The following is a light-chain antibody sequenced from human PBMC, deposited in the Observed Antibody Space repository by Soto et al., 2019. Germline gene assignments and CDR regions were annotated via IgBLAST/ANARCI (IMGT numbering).Light chain of an antibody. CDR3: QQYGSSPGT. V-gene: IGKV3-20*01. J-gene: IGKJ1*01. Sequence: EIVLTQSPGTLSLSPGERATLSCRASESFSSNYLVWYQQKRGQVPRLLIYGASKRATGVPDRFSGSGSGTDFTLTISRLEPEDFAVYYCQQYGSSPGTFGQGTKVEIK. CDR2: GAS. CDR1: ESFSSNY.